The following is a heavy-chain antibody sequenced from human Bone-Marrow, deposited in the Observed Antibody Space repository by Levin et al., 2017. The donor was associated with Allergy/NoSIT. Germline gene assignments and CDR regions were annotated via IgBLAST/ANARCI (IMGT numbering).Heavy chain of an antibody. CDR2: MYQSGST. Sequence: PSETLSLTCRVSGDSMGRYYWSWIRQPPGKGLEWVGYMYQSGSTNYNPSLKSRVTISLDTSKNQFSLRLTSVTAADAAVYYCARGTDYGDPYPPHCGLDVWGQGSTVTVSS. D-gene: IGHD4-17*01. CDR3: ARGTDYGDPYPPHCGLDV. J-gene: IGHJ6*02. CDR1: GDSMGRYY. V-gene: IGHV4-59*01.